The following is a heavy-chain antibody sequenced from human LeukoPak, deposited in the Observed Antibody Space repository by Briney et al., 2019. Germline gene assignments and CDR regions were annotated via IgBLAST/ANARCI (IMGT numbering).Heavy chain of an antibody. J-gene: IGHJ4*02. CDR1: GGTFSSYA. Sequence: SVKVSCKASGGTFSSYAISWVRQAPGQGLEWMGGIIPIFGTANYAQKFQGRVTITADESTSTAYMELSSLRSEDTAVYYCASSPVLMVYAFDYWGQGTLVTVSS. V-gene: IGHV1-69*13. D-gene: IGHD2-8*01. CDR3: ASSPVLMVYAFDY. CDR2: IIPIFGTA.